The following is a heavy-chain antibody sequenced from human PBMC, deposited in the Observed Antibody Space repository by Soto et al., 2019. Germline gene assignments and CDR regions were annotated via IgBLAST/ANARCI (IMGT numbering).Heavy chain of an antibody. CDR1: GGTFSSYA. CDR3: ASSSDSSGYYPPYYGMDG. J-gene: IGHJ6*02. V-gene: IGHV1-69*13. CDR2: IIPTFGTA. Sequence: ASVKVSCKASGGTFSSYAISWVRQAPGQGLEWMGGIIPTFGTANYAQKFQGRVTITADESTSTAYMELSSLRSEDTAVYYCASSSDSSGYYPPYYGMDGWGQGTTVTVSS. D-gene: IGHD3-22*01.